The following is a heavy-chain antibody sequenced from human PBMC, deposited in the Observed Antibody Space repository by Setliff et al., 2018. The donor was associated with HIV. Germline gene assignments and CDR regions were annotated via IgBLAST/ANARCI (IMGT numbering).Heavy chain of an antibody. Sequence: RASVKVSCKASGYLFTGYYMHWVRQAPGQGLEWMGWMNPDSRNTGYAQRFEGRVTLTWDTSISTAYLELNHLKSDDTAVYHCARARTDYYDRRRRSHYYIDVWARGATVTVSS. D-gene: IGHD3-22*01. CDR1: GYLFTGYY. CDR3: ARARTDYYDRRRRSHYYIDV. V-gene: IGHV1-2*02. CDR2: MNPDSRNT. J-gene: IGHJ6*03.